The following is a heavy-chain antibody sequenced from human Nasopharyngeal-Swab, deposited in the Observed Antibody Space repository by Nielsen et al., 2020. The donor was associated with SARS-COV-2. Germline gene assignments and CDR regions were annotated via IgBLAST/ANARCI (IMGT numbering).Heavy chain of an antibody. D-gene: IGHD6-13*01. J-gene: IGHJ4*02. Sequence: SVKVSCKASGGTFSSYAISWVRQAPGQGLEWMGRIIPILGIANYAQKFQGRVTITADKSTSTAYMELSSLRSEDTAVYYCARDRELVQGDYWGQGTLVTVSS. CDR3: ARDRELVQGDY. CDR1: GGTFSSYA. CDR2: IIPILGIA. V-gene: IGHV1-69*04.